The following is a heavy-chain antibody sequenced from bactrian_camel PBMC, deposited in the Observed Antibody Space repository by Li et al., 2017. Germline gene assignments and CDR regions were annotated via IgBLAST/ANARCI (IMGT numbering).Heavy chain of an antibody. V-gene: IGHV3S53*01. CDR1: GYTSGTYC. J-gene: IGHJ4*01. D-gene: IGHD1*01. CDR2: MDSFGNP. CDR3: VTSISGTWAGPNR. Sequence: HVQLVESGGGSVQAGGSLRLSCTASGYTSGTYCMGWFRQAPGKEREGVAHMDSFGNPSYADSVKGRFTISQDNAKNTVYLQMNSLKPEDTAMYYCVTSISGTWAGPNRWGRGTQVTVS.